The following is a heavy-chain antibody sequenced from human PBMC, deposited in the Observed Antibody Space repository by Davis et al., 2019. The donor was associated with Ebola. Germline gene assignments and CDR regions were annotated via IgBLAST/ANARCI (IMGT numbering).Heavy chain of an antibody. J-gene: IGHJ5*02. CDR3: ARDVYGNRYNWFDP. V-gene: IGHV4-4*02. Sequence: PSETLSLTCAVSGGSISSSNWWSWVRQPPGKGLEWIGEIYHSGSTNYNPSLKSRVTISVDKSKNQFSLKLSSVTAADTAVYYCARDVYGNRYNWFDPWGQGTLVTVSS. CDR1: GGSISSSNW. D-gene: IGHD5/OR15-5a*01. CDR2: IYHSGST.